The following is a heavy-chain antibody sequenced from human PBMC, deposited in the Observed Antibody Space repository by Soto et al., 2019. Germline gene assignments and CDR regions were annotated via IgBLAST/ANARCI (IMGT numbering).Heavy chain of an antibody. CDR2: IYGDDYK. CDR1: GFSLSTSGVG. Sequence: HITLKESGPTLVKPTQTLTLTCTFSGFSLSTSGVGVGWSRQPPGKSLEWLALIYGDDYKRYSPSLKSRLTISKDTYKKQLVLTRTTMDPVDTATYYCAQEKRIMIAVGGVTVPAHNWFDTWGQRTLVTLSS. D-gene: IGHD3-16*02. V-gene: IGHV2-5*02. J-gene: IGHJ5*02. CDR3: AQEKRIMIAVGGVTVPAHNWFDT.